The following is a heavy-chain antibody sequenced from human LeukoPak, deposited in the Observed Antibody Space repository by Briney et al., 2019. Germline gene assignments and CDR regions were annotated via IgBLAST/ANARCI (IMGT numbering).Heavy chain of an antibody. J-gene: IGHJ3*02. CDR2: IIPIFGTA. D-gene: IGHD6-13*01. CDR1: GGTFSSYA. V-gene: IGHV1-69*13. Sequence: SVKVSCKASGGTFSSYAISWVRQAPGQGLEWMGGIIPIFGTANYAQKFQGRVTITADESTSTAYMELSSLRSEDTAVYYCARDQALLGAAAGIDIWGQGTMVTVSS. CDR3: ARDQALLGAAAGIDI.